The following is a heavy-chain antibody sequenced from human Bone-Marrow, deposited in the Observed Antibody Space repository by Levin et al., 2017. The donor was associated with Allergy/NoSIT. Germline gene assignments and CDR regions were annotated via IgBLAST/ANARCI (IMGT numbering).Heavy chain of an antibody. D-gene: IGHD2-15*01. CDR3: ARKGVCSDGSCYATFDS. CDR1: GYTFSNRW. CDR2: IFPGDSDT. Sequence: GESLKISCKGSGYTFSNRWIGWVRQKPGKGLEWMGVIFPGDSDTTYSPSFQGQVTFSADKSSSTAYLQWSSLQASDTATYYCARKGVCSDGSCYATFDSWGQGTLVTVSS. V-gene: IGHV5-51*01. J-gene: IGHJ4*02.